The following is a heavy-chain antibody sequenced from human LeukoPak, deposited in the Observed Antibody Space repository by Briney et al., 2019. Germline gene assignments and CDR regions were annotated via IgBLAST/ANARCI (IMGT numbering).Heavy chain of an antibody. D-gene: IGHD3-10*01. V-gene: IGHV4-59*12. CDR3: ARDVYYGSGSYQFDP. J-gene: IGHJ5*02. CDR1: GASITSYY. Sequence: NSSETLSLTCTVSGASITSYYWNWIRQPPGKGLEWIGYFYYSGSDNYNPSLKSRITISVDTSKNQFSLKLSSVTAAGTAVYYCARDVYYGSGSYQFDPWGQGTLVTVSS. CDR2: FYYSGSD.